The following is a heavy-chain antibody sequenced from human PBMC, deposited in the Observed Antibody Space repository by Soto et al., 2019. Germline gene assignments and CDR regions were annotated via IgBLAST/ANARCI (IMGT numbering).Heavy chain of an antibody. D-gene: IGHD1-20*01. CDR3: AGAPRVLRDWYNWNQPTNYYYYGMDV. Sequence: QVQLVESGGGVVQPGRSLRLSCAASGFTFSSYAMHWVRQAPGKGLEWVAVISYDGSNKYYADSVKGRFTISRDNSKNTLYLQMNSLRAEDTAVYYCAGAPRVLRDWYNWNQPTNYYYYGMDVWGQGTTVTVSS. CDR2: ISYDGSNK. V-gene: IGHV3-30-3*01. J-gene: IGHJ6*02. CDR1: GFTFSSYA.